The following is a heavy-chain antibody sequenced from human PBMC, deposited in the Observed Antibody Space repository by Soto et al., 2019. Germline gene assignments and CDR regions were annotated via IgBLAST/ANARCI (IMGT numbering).Heavy chain of an antibody. D-gene: IGHD3-22*01. V-gene: IGHV3-30*18. CDR2: ISDDGGNK. CDR1: GFTFSSYG. CDR3: AKGSSGYWYPHLDY. Sequence: GGSLRLSCAVSGFTFSSYGMHWVRQAPGKGLEWVAVISDDGGNKYYADSVKGRFTISRDNSKNTLYLQMNSLRAEDTAVFYCAKGSSGYWYPHLDYWGQGAPVTVSS. J-gene: IGHJ4*02.